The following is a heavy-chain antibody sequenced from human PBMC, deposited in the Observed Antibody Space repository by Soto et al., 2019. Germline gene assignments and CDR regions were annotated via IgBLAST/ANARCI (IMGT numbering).Heavy chain of an antibody. J-gene: IGHJ5*02. D-gene: IGHD1-26*01. CDR2: IISNDEK. V-gene: IGHV2-26*01. Sequence: SGPTLVNPTETLTLTCTVSGFSFSNPRMGVSWVRQPPGKALEWLAHIISNDEKSYRTSLKTRLTISKDTSTSQVVLTMTNMDPVDTATYYCARMSKPFGGSYSFQNNNWCDPWGQGTLVTVSS. CDR1: GFSFSNPRMG. CDR3: ARMSKPFGGSYSFQNNNWCDP.